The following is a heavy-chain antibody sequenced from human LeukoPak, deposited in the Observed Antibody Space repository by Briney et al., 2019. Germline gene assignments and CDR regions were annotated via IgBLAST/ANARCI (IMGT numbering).Heavy chain of an antibody. CDR1: GFTFSSYA. D-gene: IGHD2-15*01. CDR3: AVLVVAATRDPFDY. J-gene: IGHJ4*02. Sequence: GGSLRLSCAASGFTFSSYAISWVRQAPGNGLGWVAFIRYDGSMKYYAASVNGRFTFSRDNSNNTMCLQLNSLRAEDTAVYYCAVLVVAATRDPFDYWGQGTLVTVSS. CDR2: IRYDGSMK. V-gene: IGHV3-30*02.